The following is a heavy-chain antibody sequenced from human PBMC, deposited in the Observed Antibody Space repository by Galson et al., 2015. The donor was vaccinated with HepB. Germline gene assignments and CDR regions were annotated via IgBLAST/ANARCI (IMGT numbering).Heavy chain of an antibody. CDR2: SGRSGSPI. CDR3: ARGYCSSASCYNHYYYGMDV. J-gene: IGHJ6*02. Sequence: SLRLSCAASGFSFSGYYMSWIRQAPGKGLEWISFSGRSGSPIYSADSVKGRFTISRDNAKNSLFLQMNSLRGEDTAVYYCARGYCSSASCYNHYYYGMDVWGQGTTVTVSS. D-gene: IGHD2-2*02. V-gene: IGHV3-11*01. CDR1: GFSFSGYY.